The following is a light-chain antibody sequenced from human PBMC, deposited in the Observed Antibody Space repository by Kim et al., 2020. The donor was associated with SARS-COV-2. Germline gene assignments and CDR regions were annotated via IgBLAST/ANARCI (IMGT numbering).Light chain of an antibody. J-gene: IGLJ3*02. CDR3: CSYAGTYSLV. V-gene: IGLV2-11*01. CDR1: SSDVGAYNY. Sequence: QSALTQPRSVSGSPGQSVTISCTGSSSDVGAYNYVSWYQQRPGKAPKLVICDVNRRPSGVPDRFSGSKSGNTASLTISGVQAEDEADYYCCSYAGTYSLVFGGGTQLTVL. CDR2: DVN.